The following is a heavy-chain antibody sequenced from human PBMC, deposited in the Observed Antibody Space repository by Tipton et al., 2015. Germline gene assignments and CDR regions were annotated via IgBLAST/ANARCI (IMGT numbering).Heavy chain of an antibody. CDR1: GGSISSSSSY. V-gene: IGHV4-39*07. Sequence: GLVKPSETLSLNCTVSGGSISSSSSYWGWIRQPPGKGLEWIGSIHYGGSTYYNPSLKRRVTISEDTSKNQFSLHLSSVTAADTAVYYCAREVWYNDSTGYDYWGQGTLVTVSS. CDR3: AREVWYNDSTGYDY. CDR2: IHYGGST. J-gene: IGHJ4*02. D-gene: IGHD3-22*01.